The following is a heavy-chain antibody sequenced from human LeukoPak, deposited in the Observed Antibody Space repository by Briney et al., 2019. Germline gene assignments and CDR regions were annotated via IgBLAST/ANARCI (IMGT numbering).Heavy chain of an antibody. CDR2: INLNTGDT. V-gene: IGHV1-2*02. J-gene: IGHJ4*02. Sequence: ASVTVSCKASRFTFLRYYLHLVRPAPGQGLEWMGLINLNTGDTDYAPKFQGRVTMTRDTSITTAYMELSRLRYDDTAVYYCVRGQPSLDYWGRGTLVTVSS. CDR3: VRGQPSLDY. CDR1: RFTFLRYY.